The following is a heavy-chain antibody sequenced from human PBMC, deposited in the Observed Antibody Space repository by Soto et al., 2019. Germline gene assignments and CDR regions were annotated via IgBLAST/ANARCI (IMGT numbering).Heavy chain of an antibody. Sequence: SETLSLTCSVSGGSIRSGSYSWSWIRQPPGKALEWIGYIFHSGSTYYNPSLKSRVTMSVDMSKNQFSLKLKSVTAADTAVYYCARNGCSSTNCYSSEAPYYSMDVWGQGTTVTVSS. CDR3: ARNGCSSTNCYSSEAPYYSMDV. CDR1: GGSIRSGSYS. CDR2: IFHSGST. J-gene: IGHJ6*02. D-gene: IGHD2-2*02. V-gene: IGHV4-31*03.